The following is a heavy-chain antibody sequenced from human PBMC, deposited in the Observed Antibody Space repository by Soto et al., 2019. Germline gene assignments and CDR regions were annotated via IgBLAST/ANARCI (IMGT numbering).Heavy chain of an antibody. V-gene: IGHV4-31*03. D-gene: IGHD3-10*01. J-gene: IGHJ6*02. CDR1: GGSISSGGYY. CDR2: IYYSGST. Sequence: ASETLSLTCTVSGGSISSGGYYWSWIRQHPGKGLEWIGYIYYSGSTYYNPSLKSRVTISVDTSKNQFSLKLSSVTAADTAVYYCARVRGVLYYYGMDVWGQGTTVTVSS. CDR3: ARVRGVLYYYGMDV.